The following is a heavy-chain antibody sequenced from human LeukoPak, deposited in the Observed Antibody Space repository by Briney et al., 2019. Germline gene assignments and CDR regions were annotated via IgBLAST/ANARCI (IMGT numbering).Heavy chain of an antibody. J-gene: IGHJ4*02. V-gene: IGHV3-7*01. CDR3: VRAIGKSEAY. D-gene: IGHD4-23*01. Sequence: GGSLRLSCVASGFTLSGYWMSWVRQAPGKGLEWVANIKQDGSEKYYVDSVKGRFTISRDNAKNSLYLQMNSLRGEDTAVYYCVRAIGKSEAYWGQGTLVTVSS. CDR1: GFTLSGYW. CDR2: IKQDGSEK.